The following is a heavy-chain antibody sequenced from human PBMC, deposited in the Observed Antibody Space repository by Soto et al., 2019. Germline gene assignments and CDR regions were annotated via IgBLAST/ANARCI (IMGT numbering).Heavy chain of an antibody. CDR1: GGSIISGY. J-gene: IGHJ4*02. Sequence: QVQLQESGPGLVKPSETLSLTCTVSGGSIISGYWSWIRQPPGKGLEWIGYISYSGNTNYTPSLKSRVTMSGDTPKNQFSLRLISVTTADTAVYYCAGLSGYAASPIDYWGQGTLVTVSS. D-gene: IGHD5-12*01. CDR3: AGLSGYAASPIDY. CDR2: ISYSGNT. V-gene: IGHV4-59*01.